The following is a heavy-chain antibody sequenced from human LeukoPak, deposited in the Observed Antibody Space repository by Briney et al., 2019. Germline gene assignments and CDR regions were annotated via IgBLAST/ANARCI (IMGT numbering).Heavy chain of an antibody. V-gene: IGHV4-61*02. CDR3: ARKDWYFDL. CDR1: GGSISSGSYY. J-gene: IGHJ2*01. Sequence: PSETLSLTCTVFGGSISSGSYYWSWIRQPAGKGLEWIGRIYTSGSTNYNPSLKSRVTMSVDTSKNQFSLKLSSVTAADTAVYYCARKDWYFDLWGRGTLVTVSS. CDR2: IYTSGST.